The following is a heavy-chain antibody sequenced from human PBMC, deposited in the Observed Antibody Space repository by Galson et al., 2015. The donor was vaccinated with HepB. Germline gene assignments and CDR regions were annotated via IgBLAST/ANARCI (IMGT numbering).Heavy chain of an antibody. CDR1: GFAFNTYG. J-gene: IGHJ4*02. CDR2: ISSSSTVI. V-gene: IGHV3-48*01. D-gene: IGHD2-15*01. Sequence: SLRLSCAASGFAFNTYGMIWARQAPGKGLEWLSYISSSSTVITYADSLRGRFTVSRDNTNNELYLQMSSLRAEDTAVYYCARDLGLLRGALILDHWGQGTLVTVSS. CDR3: ARDLGLLRGALILDH.